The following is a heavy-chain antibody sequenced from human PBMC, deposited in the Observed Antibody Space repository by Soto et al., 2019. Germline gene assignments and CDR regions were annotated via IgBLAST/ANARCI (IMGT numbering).Heavy chain of an antibody. CDR3: ARGGYSSGWNNWFDP. CDR1: GGSISSYY. V-gene: IGHV4-59*01. D-gene: IGHD6-19*01. Sequence: LSLTCTVSGGSISSYYWSWIRQPPGKGLEWIGYIYYSGSTNYNPSLKSRVTISVDTSKNQFSLKLSSVTAADTAVYYCARGGYSSGWNNWFDPWGQGTLVTVSS. CDR2: IYYSGST. J-gene: IGHJ5*02.